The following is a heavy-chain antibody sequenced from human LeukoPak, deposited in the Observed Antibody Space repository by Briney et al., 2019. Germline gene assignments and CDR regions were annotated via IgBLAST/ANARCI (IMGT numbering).Heavy chain of an antibody. Sequence: SETLSLTCAVYGGSISSGGYYWSWIRQHPGKGLEWIGYIYYSGSTYYNPSLKSRVTTSVDTSKNQFSLKLSSVTAADTAVYYCAREVGVSGYYMDVWGKGTTVTVSS. J-gene: IGHJ6*03. D-gene: IGHD5/OR15-5a*01. V-gene: IGHV4-31*11. CDR3: AREVGVSGYYMDV. CDR1: GGSISSGGYY. CDR2: IYYSGST.